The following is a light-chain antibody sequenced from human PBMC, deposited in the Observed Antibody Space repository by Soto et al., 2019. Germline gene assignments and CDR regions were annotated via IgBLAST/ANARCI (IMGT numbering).Light chain of an antibody. Sequence: EIVLTQSRGTLSLSPGERGTLSCRASQSVSSSYLAWYQQKPGQAPRLLIYGASSRPTGIPDRFSGSGSGTDFTLTISRLEPEDFAVYYCQQYGSSSTFGQGTRLEIK. CDR3: QQYGSSST. CDR1: QSVSSSY. V-gene: IGKV3-20*01. J-gene: IGKJ5*01. CDR2: GAS.